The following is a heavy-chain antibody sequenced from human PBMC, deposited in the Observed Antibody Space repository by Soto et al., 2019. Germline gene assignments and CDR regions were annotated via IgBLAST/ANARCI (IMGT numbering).Heavy chain of an antibody. Sequence: EVQLVESGGGLVKPGGSLRLSCAGSGFTFSNAWMNWVRQAPGKGLEWVGRIKSKIDGGTTDYTAHVKGRFTISRDDSKNTVNLQLNSLKTDDTAVYYCTTDHPYEYDGTCYDHWGQGALITGSS. D-gene: IGHD2-21*01. V-gene: IGHV3-15*07. CDR2: IKSKIDGGTT. J-gene: IGHJ4*02. CDR3: TTDHPYEYDGTCYDH. CDR1: GFTFSNAW.